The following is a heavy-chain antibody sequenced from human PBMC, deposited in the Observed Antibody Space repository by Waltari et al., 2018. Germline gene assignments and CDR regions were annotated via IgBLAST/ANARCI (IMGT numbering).Heavy chain of an antibody. CDR2: IYYSGST. CDR3: AFGRYSSSWYSN. V-gene: IGHV4-59*11. D-gene: IGHD6-13*01. J-gene: IGHJ4*02. Sequence: QVQLQESGPGLVKPSETLSLTCTVSGGSISSPYWSWIRQPPGKGLEWIGYIYYSGSTNYNPSLKSRVTISVDTSKNQFSLKLSSVTAADTAVYYCAFGRYSSSWYSNWGQGTLVTVSS. CDR1: GGSISSPY.